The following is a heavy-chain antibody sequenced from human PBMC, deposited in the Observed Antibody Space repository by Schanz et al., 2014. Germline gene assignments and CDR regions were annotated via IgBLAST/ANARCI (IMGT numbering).Heavy chain of an antibody. D-gene: IGHD5-18*01. V-gene: IGHV4-4*07. CDR3: ATIPRGNIYGYFDY. CDR2: LLSSERA. CDR1: GGSMTTYY. Sequence: QVQLQESGPGLMKPSETLSLTCIVSGGSMTTYYWSWIRQPAGKGLEWIGYLLSSERAKYNPSLDSRSTLSLDTSKSQFSLHLRYVTAADTAVYYCATIPRGNIYGYFDYWGQGSLVTVSS. J-gene: IGHJ4*02.